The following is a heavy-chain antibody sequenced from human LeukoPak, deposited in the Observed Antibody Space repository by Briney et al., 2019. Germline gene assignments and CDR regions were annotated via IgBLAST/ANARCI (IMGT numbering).Heavy chain of an antibody. J-gene: IGHJ4*02. V-gene: IGHV3-30*03. CDR3: AREATWGQWYFDH. CDR2: IASDGGAK. D-gene: IGHD6-19*01. CDR1: GLSFSNHG. Sequence: PGTSLRLSCVASGLSFSNHGMHWVRQAPGKGLEWVSVIASDGGAKFYADSVKCRFTLSRDTPKNMFFLQMNLLTVADTAIYYCAREATWGQWYFDHWGQGTPVTVSS.